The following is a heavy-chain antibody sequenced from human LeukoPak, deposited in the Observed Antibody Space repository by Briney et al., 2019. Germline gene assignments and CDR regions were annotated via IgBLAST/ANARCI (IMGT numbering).Heavy chain of an antibody. D-gene: IGHD3-3*01. CDR3: ARGGFSGEWFSDLDY. J-gene: IGHJ4*02. V-gene: IGHV3-30*02. CDR1: GFTFSSYG. CDR2: IRYDGSNK. Sequence: GGSLRLSCAASGFTFSSYGMHWVRQAPGKGLEWVAFIRYDGSNKYYADSVKGRFTISRDNSKNTLYLQMNSLRAEDTAVYYCARGGFSGEWFSDLDYWGQGTLVTVSS.